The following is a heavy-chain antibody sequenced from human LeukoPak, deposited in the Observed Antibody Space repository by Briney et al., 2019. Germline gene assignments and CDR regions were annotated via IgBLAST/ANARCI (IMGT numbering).Heavy chain of an antibody. J-gene: IGHJ4*02. V-gene: IGHV4-38-2*02. CDR1: GGSISSYY. CDR3: ARVDCSGGSCYYFDY. Sequence: SETLSLTCTVSGGSISSYYWSWIRQPPGKGLEWIGSIYHSGSTYHNPSLKSRVTISVDTSKNQSSLKLSSVTAADTAVYYCARVDCSGGSCYYFDYWGQGTLVTVSS. D-gene: IGHD2-15*01. CDR2: IYHSGST.